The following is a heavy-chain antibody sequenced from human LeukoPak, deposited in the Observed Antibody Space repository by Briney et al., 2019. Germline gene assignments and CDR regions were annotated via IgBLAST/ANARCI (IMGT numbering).Heavy chain of an antibody. Sequence: ASVKVSCKASGYTFTGYYMHWVRQAPGQGLEWMGWINPNSGGTNYAQKFQGRVTMTRDTSISTAYMELSRLRSDDTAVFYCARDSPLDHHDAFDIWGQGTMVTVSS. CDR3: ARDSPLDHHDAFDI. CDR2: INPNSGGT. J-gene: IGHJ3*02. V-gene: IGHV1-2*02. D-gene: IGHD3/OR15-3a*01. CDR1: GYTFTGYY.